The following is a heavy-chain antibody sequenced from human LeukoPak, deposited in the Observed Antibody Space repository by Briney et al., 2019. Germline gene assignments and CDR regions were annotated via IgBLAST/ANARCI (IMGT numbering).Heavy chain of an antibody. CDR1: GFTFSDYS. CDR3: ARRLVTAGITDFFDS. J-gene: IGHJ4*02. CDR2: ISPAGDST. D-gene: IGHD2-2*01. Sequence: GGSLRLSCTASGFTFSDYSMSWVRQAPGAGLEWVSAISPAGDSTTDADSVNGRFTISRDNSKSTLYLQMNGLTAEDTALYYCARRLVTAGITDFFDSWGQGTLVSVSS. V-gene: IGHV3-23*01.